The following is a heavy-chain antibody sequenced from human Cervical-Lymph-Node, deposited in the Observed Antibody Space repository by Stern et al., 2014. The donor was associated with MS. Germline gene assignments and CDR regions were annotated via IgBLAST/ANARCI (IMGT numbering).Heavy chain of an antibody. CDR3: ARDRYYYDSSGYSHDAFDI. D-gene: IGHD3-22*01. J-gene: IGHJ3*02. V-gene: IGHV3-21*01. CDR1: GFTFSSYS. Sequence: VQLVESGGGLVKPGGSLRLSCAASGFTFSSYSMNWVRQAPGKGLEWVSSISSSRSYIYYADSVKGRFTISRDNAKNSLYLQMNSLRDEDTAVYYCARDRYYYDSSGYSHDAFDIWGQGTMVTVSS. CDR2: ISSSRSYI.